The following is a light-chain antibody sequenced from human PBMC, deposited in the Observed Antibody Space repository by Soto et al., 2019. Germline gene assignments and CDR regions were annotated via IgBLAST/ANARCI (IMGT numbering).Light chain of an antibody. V-gene: IGKV4-1*01. Sequence: DIVMTQSPDSLAVSLGERATINCKSSQSVLYSSNNKNYLAWYQQKPGQPPKLLIYWASTRESGVPDRFSGSGSGTDFTLTISSLQAEDVAVYYCLQYYSTPMYTFGQGTKLEIK. CDR2: WAS. CDR3: LQYYSTPMYT. J-gene: IGKJ2*01. CDR1: QSVLYSSNNKNY.